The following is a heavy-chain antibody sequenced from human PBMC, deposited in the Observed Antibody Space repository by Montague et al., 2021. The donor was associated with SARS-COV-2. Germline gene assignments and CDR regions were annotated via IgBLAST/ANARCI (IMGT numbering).Heavy chain of an antibody. CDR2: IDWDDDK. CDR3: ARIPSLRYFDWSIITSKRPGLYDCCGMDV. D-gene: IGHD3-9*01. Sequence: PALVKPTQTLTLTCTFSGFSLSTSGLCVRWICQPPGKALEWLALIDWDDDKYYSPSLKTRLTIAKDTSKNQVVLTMTNMDPVDTATYYCARIPSLRYFDWSIITSKRPGLYDCCGMDVWGQGTTVTVSS. V-gene: IGHV2-70*01. CDR1: GFSLSTSGLC. J-gene: IGHJ6*02.